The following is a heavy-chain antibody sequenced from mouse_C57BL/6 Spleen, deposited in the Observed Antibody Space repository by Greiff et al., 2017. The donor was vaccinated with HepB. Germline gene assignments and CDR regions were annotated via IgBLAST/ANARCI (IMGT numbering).Heavy chain of an antibody. J-gene: IGHJ1*03. CDR3: ARGSSYDYFDV. V-gene: IGHV1-64*01. CDR1: GYTFTSYW. CDR2: IHPNSGST. Sequence: QVQLQQSGAELVKPGASVKLSCKASGYTFTSYWMHWVKQRPGQGLEWIGMIHPNSGSTNYNEKFKSKATLTVDKSSSTAYMQLSSLTSEYSAVYYCARGSSYDYFDVWGTGTTVTVSS. D-gene: IGHD1-1*01.